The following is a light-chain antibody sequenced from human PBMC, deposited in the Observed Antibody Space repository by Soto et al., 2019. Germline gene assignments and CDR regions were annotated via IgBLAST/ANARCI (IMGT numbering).Light chain of an antibody. J-gene: IGLJ1*01. CDR2: EVS. CDR1: SSDVGGYNY. V-gene: IGLV2-14*01. CDR3: TSYTIYSTLDV. Sequence: QSALTQPASVSGSPGQSINISCSGTSSDVGGYNYVSWYQQHPDKAPKLMIYEVSNRPSGVSNRFSGSKSGHTASLTISGLQSEDEADYFCTSYTIYSTLDVFVTGTKLTVL.